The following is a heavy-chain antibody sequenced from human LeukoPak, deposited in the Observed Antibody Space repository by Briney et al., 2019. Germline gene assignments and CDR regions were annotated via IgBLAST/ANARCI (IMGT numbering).Heavy chain of an antibody. D-gene: IGHD3-3*01. CDR2: ISYDGSNK. Sequence: GGSLRLSCAASGFTFSSYGMHWVRQAPGKGLEWVAVISYDGSNKYYADSVKGRFTISRDNSKNTLYLQMNSLRAEDTAVYYCAKDKTTIFGVVIPDAFDIWGQGTMVTVSS. CDR3: AKDKTTIFGVVIPDAFDI. CDR1: GFTFSSYG. J-gene: IGHJ3*02. V-gene: IGHV3-30*18.